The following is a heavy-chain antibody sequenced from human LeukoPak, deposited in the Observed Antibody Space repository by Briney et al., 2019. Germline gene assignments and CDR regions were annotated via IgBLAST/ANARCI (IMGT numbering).Heavy chain of an antibody. V-gene: IGHV3-9*01. CDR1: GFTFDDYA. CDR3: AKDRRYSSSGSNGGFDY. CDR2: ISWNSGSI. J-gene: IGHJ4*02. Sequence: PGGSLRLSCAASGFTFDDYAMHWVRQAPGKGLEWVSGISWNSGSIGYADSVKGRFTISRDNAKNSLYLQMNSLRAEDTALYYCAKDRRYSSSGSNGGFDYWGQGTLVTVSS. D-gene: IGHD6-13*01.